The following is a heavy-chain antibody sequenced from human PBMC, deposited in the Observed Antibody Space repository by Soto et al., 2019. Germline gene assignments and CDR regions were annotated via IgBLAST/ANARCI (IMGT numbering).Heavy chain of an antibody. D-gene: IGHD2-15*01. J-gene: IGHJ2*01. V-gene: IGHV3-23*01. CDR3: AKRAGCSGGSCQTGHFDL. CDR2: ISGSGGST. CDR1: GFTFSSYA. Sequence: ESGGGLVQPGGSLRLSCAASGFTFSSYAMSWVRQAPGKGLEWVSAISGSGGSTYYADSVKGRFTISRDNSKNTLYLQMNSLRAEDTAVYYCAKRAGCSGGSCQTGHFDLWGRGTLVTVSS.